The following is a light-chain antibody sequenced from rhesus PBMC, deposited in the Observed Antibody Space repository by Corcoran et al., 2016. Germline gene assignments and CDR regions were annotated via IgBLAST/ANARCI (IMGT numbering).Light chain of an antibody. V-gene: IGKV1-37*01. CDR2: HAS. CDR3: QQYNSDPPT. J-gene: IGKJ4*01. Sequence: DIQMTQSPSSLSASVGDRVTITCRASQGVSSYLAWYQQKPGKAPKSLIYHASNLENGVPSRFGGSGSRTEFTLPLSSLQPENFATYYCQQYNSDPPTFGGGTTVEIK. CDR1: QGVSSY.